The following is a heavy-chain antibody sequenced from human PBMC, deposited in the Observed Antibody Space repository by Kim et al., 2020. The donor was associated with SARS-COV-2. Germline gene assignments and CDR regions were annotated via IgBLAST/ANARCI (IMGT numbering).Heavy chain of an antibody. CDR2: IIPIFGTA. V-gene: IGHV1-69*06. CDR1: GGTFSSYA. CDR3: AREGFNTQSTASWIQLWYRGEVYAFDI. J-gene: IGHJ3*02. Sequence: SVKVSCKASGGTFSSYAISWVRQAPGQGLEWMGGIIPIFGTANYAQKFQGRVTITADKSTSTAYMELSSLRSEDTAVYYCAREGFNTQSTASWIQLWYRGEVYAFDIWGQGTMVTVSS. D-gene: IGHD5-18*01.